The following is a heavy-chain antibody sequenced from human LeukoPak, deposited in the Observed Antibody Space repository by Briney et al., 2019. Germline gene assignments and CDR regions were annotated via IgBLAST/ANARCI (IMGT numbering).Heavy chain of an antibody. CDR1: GGSISSSSYY. Sequence: SETLSLTCTVSGGSISSSSYYWGWIRQPPGKGLEWIRSIYYSGSTYYNPSLKSRVTISVDTSKNQFSLKLSSVTAADTAVYYCARDQSYWDFDPWGQGTLVTVSS. CDR3: ARDQSYWDFDP. CDR2: IYYSGST. D-gene: IGHD1-26*01. J-gene: IGHJ5*02. V-gene: IGHV4-39*07.